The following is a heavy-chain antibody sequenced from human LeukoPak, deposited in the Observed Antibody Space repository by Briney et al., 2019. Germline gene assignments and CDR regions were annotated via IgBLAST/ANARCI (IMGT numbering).Heavy chain of an antibody. J-gene: IGHJ4*02. CDR1: GGTFSSYA. CDR3: ARDQVNYGFIDY. Sequence: SVKVSCKASGGTFSSYAISWVRQAPGQGLELMGRIIPIFGTANYAQKFQGRVTITTDESTSTAYMELSSLRSEDTAVYYSARDQVNYGFIDYWGQGTQVTVSS. CDR2: IIPIFGTA. D-gene: IGHD4-17*01. V-gene: IGHV1-69*05.